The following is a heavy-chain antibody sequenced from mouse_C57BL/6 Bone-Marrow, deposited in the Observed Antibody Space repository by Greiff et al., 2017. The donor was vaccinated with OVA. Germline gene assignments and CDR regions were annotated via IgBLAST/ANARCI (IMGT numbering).Heavy chain of an antibody. CDR1: GYSITSDY. Sequence: EVKLVESGPGLAKPSQTLSLTCSVPGYSITSDYWNWIRKFPGNKLEYMGYISYDGSTYYNPSLKSRISITRDTSKNQYYLQLNSVTTEDTATYYCARTFYSNYVLFDYWGQGTTRTVSS. J-gene: IGHJ2*01. CDR2: ISYDGST. CDR3: ARTFYSNYVLFDY. D-gene: IGHD2-5*01. V-gene: IGHV3-8*01.